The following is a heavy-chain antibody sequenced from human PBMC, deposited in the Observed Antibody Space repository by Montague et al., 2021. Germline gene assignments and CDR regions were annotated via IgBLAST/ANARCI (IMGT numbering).Heavy chain of an antibody. V-gene: IGHV4-34*01. J-gene: IGHJ5*01. CDR3: ARGLYVAVLLVATGWFDA. Sequence: SETLSLTCTVYGGSFSGYYWYWIRLPPGTGLELMWEISHYGSTSYNPYLSIRVPMSVDTSKKQFSLNLNSVTAADTAVYYCARGLYVAVLLVATGWFDAWGQGTLVTVSS. D-gene: IGHD2-15*01. CDR2: ISHYGST. CDR1: GGSFSGYY.